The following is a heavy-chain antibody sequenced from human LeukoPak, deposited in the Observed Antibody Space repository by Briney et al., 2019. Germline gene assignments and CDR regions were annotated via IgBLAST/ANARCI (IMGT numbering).Heavy chain of an antibody. V-gene: IGHV3-33*01. D-gene: IGHD3-3*01. CDR1: GFTFSSYG. CDR3: ARDPDTYYDFWSGYYFGY. Sequence: QPGGSLRLSCAASGFTFSSYGMPWVRQAPGKGLEWVAVIWYDGSNKYYADSVKGRFTISRDNSKNTLYLQMNSLRAEDTAVYYCARDPDTYYDFWSGYYFGYWGQGTLVTVSS. J-gene: IGHJ4*02. CDR2: IWYDGSNK.